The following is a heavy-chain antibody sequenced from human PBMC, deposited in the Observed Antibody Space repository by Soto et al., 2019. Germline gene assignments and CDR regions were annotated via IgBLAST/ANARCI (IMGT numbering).Heavy chain of an antibody. V-gene: IGHV1-18*01. CDR2: ISAYNGNT. Sequence: GASVKVSCKASGYTFTSYGISWVRQAPGQGLEWMGWISAYNGNTNYAQKLQGRVTMTTDTSTSTAYMELRSLRSDDTAVYYCARTTNPYYDYIWGSYRHLDAFDIWGQGTMVTVSS. CDR1: GYTFTSYG. D-gene: IGHD3-16*02. CDR3: ARTTNPYYDYIWGSYRHLDAFDI. J-gene: IGHJ3*02.